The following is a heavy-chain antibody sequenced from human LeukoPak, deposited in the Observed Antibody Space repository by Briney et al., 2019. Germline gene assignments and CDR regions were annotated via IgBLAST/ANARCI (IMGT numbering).Heavy chain of an antibody. V-gene: IGHV1-2*02. Sequence: ASVKVSCKASGYTFTGYYMHWVRQAPGQGLEWMGWINPNSGGTNHAQKFQGRVTMTRDTSISTAYMELSRLRSDDTAVYYCARSPSGWYYFDYWGQGTLVTVSS. CDR2: INPNSGGT. D-gene: IGHD6-19*01. CDR3: ARSPSGWYYFDY. CDR1: GYTFTGYY. J-gene: IGHJ4*02.